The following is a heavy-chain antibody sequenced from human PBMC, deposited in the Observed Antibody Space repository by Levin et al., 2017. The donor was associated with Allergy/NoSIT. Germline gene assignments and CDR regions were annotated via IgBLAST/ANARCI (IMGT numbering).Heavy chain of an antibody. D-gene: IGHD3-22*01. Sequence: GESLKISCKGSGHSFNIYWIGWVRQMPGKGLEWMGIIYPDDSDTRYSPSFQGQVTISVDKSSSTAYLQWSSLKASDTAMYYCARQNYYYDSSGYYGYFDYWGQGTLVIVSS. J-gene: IGHJ4*02. CDR2: IYPDDSDT. CDR3: ARQNYYYDSSGYYGYFDY. CDR1: GHSFNIYW. V-gene: IGHV5-51*01.